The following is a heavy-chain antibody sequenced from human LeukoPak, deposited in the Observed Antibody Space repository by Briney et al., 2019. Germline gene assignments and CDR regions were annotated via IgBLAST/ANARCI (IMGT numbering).Heavy chain of an antibody. CDR3: ARDRSPYGDYEGALDY. D-gene: IGHD4-17*01. J-gene: IGHJ4*02. CDR2: IWFDKNQ. CDR1: GFILNDYG. V-gene: IGHV3-33*01. Sequence: QPGRSLRLSCAASGFILNDYGMHWVRQAPGKGLEWVADIWFDKNQHFADSVKGRFAISRDNSKNTVYLQMNSLRAEDTAVYYCARDRSPYGDYEGALDYWGQGTLVTVSS.